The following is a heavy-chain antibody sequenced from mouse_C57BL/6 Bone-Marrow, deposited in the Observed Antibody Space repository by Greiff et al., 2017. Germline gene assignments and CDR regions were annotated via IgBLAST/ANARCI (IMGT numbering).Heavy chain of an antibody. CDR3: ARRDYDWFAY. V-gene: IGHV1-80*01. D-gene: IGHD2-4*01. CDR2: IYPGDGDT. Sequence: LQQYGASVKISCKASGYAFRSYWMTWVKQMPGKGLEWIGQIYPGDGDTNYNGKFKGQATLTADKSSSTAYMQLSSLTSEDSAVYFCARRDYDWFAYWGQGTLVTVSA. CDR1: GYAFRSYW. J-gene: IGHJ3*01.